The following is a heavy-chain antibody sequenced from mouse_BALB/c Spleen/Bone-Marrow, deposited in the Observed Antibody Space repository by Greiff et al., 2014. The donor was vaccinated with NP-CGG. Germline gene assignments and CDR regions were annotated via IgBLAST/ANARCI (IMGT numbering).Heavy chain of an antibody. V-gene: IGHV14-3*02. Sequence: EVQLQQSGAELVKPGSSVKFSCTASGFNFKDSYMHWVKQRPGQGLEWIGQIYPADGDTKYVPKFQGKATLTADKSSNTAYLQLSSLTSEDSAVYCCARYCYDTYYIDYWGQGTSLTVSS. D-gene: IGHD1-1*01. CDR1: GFNFKDSY. J-gene: IGHJ2*02. CDR2: IYPADGDT. CDR3: ARYCYDTYYIDY.